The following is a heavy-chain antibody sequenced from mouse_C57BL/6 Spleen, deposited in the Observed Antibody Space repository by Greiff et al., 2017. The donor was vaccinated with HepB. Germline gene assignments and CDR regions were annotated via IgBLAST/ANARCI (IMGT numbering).Heavy chain of an antibody. CDR2: INPYNGDT. Sequence: VQLQQSGPELVKPGDSVKISCKASGYSFTGYFMNWVMQSHGKSLEWIGRINPYNGDTFYTQKFKGKATLTVDTSSSTAHMELRSLPSEDSAVYYCAREEDLFGYWGEGTLVTVSA. J-gene: IGHJ3*01. CDR1: GYSFTGYF. V-gene: IGHV1-20*01. CDR3: AREEDLFGY.